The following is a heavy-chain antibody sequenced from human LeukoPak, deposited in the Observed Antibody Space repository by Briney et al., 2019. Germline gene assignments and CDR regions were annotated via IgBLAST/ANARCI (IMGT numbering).Heavy chain of an antibody. Sequence: GGSLRLSCAASGFTFEDYAMHWVSQGPGKGMEWVSLISGNVNNIYYGDSVKGRVTISRDNSITSLYLQMNSLRTEDTALYYCAKDLPQYYDFWSGYYGGFDYWGQGTLVTVSS. J-gene: IGHJ4*02. CDR2: ISGNVNNI. V-gene: IGHV3-43*02. CDR1: GFTFEDYA. D-gene: IGHD3-3*01. CDR3: AKDLPQYYDFWSGYYGGFDY.